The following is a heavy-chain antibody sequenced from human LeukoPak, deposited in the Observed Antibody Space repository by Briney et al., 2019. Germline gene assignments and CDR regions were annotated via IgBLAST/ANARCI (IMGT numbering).Heavy chain of an antibody. J-gene: IGHJ6*02. Sequence: ASVKVSCKASGYTFTSYDINWVRQATGQGLEWMGWMNPNSGNTGYAQKFQGRVTMTRNTSISTAYMELSSLRPEDTAVYYCARGQLRYYGMDVWGQGTTVTVSS. CDR1: GYTFTSYD. V-gene: IGHV1-8*01. D-gene: IGHD3-16*01. CDR2: MNPNSGNT. CDR3: ARGQLRYYGMDV.